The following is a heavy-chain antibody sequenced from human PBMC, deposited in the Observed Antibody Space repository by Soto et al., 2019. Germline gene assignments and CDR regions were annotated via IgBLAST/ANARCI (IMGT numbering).Heavy chain of an antibody. D-gene: IGHD5-12*01. CDR2: IIHILGIA. Sequence: SVKVSCKASGGTFSSYTISWVRQAPGQGLEWMGRIIHILGIANYAQKFQGRVTITADKSTSTAYMELSSLRSEDTAVYYCAREDSGYDYTVMIFDYWGQGTLVTVSS. J-gene: IGHJ4*02. V-gene: IGHV1-69*04. CDR3: AREDSGYDYTVMIFDY. CDR1: GGTFSSYT.